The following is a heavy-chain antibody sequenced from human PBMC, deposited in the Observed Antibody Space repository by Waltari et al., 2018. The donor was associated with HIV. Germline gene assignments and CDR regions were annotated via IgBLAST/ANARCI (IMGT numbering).Heavy chain of an antibody. V-gene: IGHV4-4*07. J-gene: IGHJ6*02. CDR3: AREDRWAHGMDV. CDR2: INTSGST. D-gene: IGHD1-26*01. CDR1: GGSISTYY. Sequence: QVQLQESGPGLVKPSETLSLSCTVSGGSISTYYWSWIRQPAGKGLEWIGRINTSGSTNYNPSRKSRVTMSVDTSKNQCSLKLSSVTAADTAVYYCAREDRWAHGMDVWGQGTTVTVSS.